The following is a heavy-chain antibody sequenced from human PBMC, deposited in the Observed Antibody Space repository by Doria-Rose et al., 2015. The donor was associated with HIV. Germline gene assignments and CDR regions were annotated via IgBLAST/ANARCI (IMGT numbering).Heavy chain of an antibody. CDR2: INPSGGST. Sequence: QVQLVQSGAEVKKPGASVRISCKPSGYTFTSNYIHWVRQATGQGLEWMGLINPSGGSTTYAQRFQGRITMTRDTSASTVFMELSSLNSEDTAVYYCAREGGTYYYFDFWGQGALVAVSS. J-gene: IGHJ4*02. CDR1: GYTFTSNY. D-gene: IGHD1-26*01. V-gene: IGHV1-46*01. CDR3: AREGGTYYYFDF.